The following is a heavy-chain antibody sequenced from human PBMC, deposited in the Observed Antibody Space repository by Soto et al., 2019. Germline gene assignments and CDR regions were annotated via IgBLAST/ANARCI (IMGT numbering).Heavy chain of an antibody. J-gene: IGHJ5*02. Sequence: PGESLKISCKGSGYSFTSYWISWVRQMPGKGLEWMGRIDPSDSYTNYSPSFQGHVTISADKSISTAYLQWSSLKASDTAMYYCARHQYYDILTGYRTDENWFDPWGQGTLVTVSS. CDR1: GYSFTSYW. CDR2: IDPSDSYT. CDR3: ARHQYYDILTGYRTDENWFDP. V-gene: IGHV5-10-1*01. D-gene: IGHD3-9*01.